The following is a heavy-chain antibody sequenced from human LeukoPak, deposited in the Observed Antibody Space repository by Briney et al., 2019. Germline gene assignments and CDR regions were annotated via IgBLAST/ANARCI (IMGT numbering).Heavy chain of an antibody. D-gene: IGHD3-10*01. CDR3: ARSPYASNWFDP. CDR2: IYTSGST. J-gene: IGHJ5*02. V-gene: IGHV4-61*02. Sequence: PSQTLSLTCTVSGGSISSGSYYWSWIRQPAGKGLEWIGRIYTSGSTNYNPSLKSRVTISVDTSKNQFSLKLSSVTAADTAAYYCARSPYASNWFDPWGQGTLVTVSS. CDR1: GGSISSGSYY.